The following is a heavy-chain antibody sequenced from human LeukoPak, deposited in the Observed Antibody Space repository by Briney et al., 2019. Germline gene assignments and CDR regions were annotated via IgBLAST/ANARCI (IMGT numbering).Heavy chain of an antibody. CDR2: TSSSDAGT. CDR3: AKAPVTSCRGAYCYPFDS. D-gene: IGHD2-21*01. V-gene: IGHV3-23*01. Sequence: PGGSLRLFCAASGFTFSSYVMTWVRQAPGKGLEWVAATSSSDAGTYHADSVRGRFTISRDNSKNTLYLQMNSLRAEDAAVYFCAKAPVTSCRGAYCYPFDSWGQGTLVTVSS. J-gene: IGHJ4*02. CDR1: GFTFSSYV.